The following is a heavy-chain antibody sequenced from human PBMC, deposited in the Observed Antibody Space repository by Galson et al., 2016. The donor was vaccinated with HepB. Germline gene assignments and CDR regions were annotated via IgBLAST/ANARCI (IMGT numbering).Heavy chain of an antibody. Sequence: SLRLSCAASGFTFRTYWMHWVRQSPGMGLVWVSRISSDGLTTTYADSVKGRFTISRDNSKNTVYLQMNSLRAEDTAVYYCARDPGALNGMNVWGQGTTVTVSS. V-gene: IGHV3-74*03. CDR2: ISSDGLTT. CDR1: GFTFRTYW. D-gene: IGHD3-10*01. CDR3: ARDPGALNGMNV. J-gene: IGHJ6*02.